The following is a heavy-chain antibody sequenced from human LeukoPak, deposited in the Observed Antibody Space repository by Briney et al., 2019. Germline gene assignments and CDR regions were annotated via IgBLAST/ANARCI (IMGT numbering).Heavy chain of an antibody. J-gene: IGHJ6*02. V-gene: IGHV3-30-3*01. D-gene: IGHD3-16*01. CDR1: GFTFSSYA. CDR2: ISYDGSNK. Sequence: GGSLRLSCAASGFTFSSYAMHWVRQAPGKGLEWVAVISYDGSNKYYADSVKGRFTISRDNSKNTLYLQMNSLRAEDTAVYYCATPLGDYYYYGMDVWGQGTTVTVSS. CDR3: ATPLGDYYYYGMDV.